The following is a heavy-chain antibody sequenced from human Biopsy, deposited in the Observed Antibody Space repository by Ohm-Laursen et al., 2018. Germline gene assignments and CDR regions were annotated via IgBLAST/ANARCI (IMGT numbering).Heavy chain of an antibody. CDR3: ARVPAYPSIDGYYGLDL. Sequence: SVKVSCKVSGYTLAGYYLHWVRQAPGHGLEWMGWINPNSGNANYAQSFQGRLTVTRDTSISTAYMELTSLTFDDTAIYYCARVPAYPSIDGYYGLDLWGQGTTAIVSS. J-gene: IGHJ6*02. CDR1: GYTLAGYY. V-gene: IGHV1-2*02. D-gene: IGHD3-9*01. CDR2: INPNSGNA.